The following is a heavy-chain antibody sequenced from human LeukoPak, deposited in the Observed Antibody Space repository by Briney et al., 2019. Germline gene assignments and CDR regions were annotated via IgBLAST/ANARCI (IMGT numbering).Heavy chain of an antibody. V-gene: IGHV4-34*01. CDR1: GGSFSGYY. D-gene: IGHD3-22*01. Sequence: PSETLSLTCAVYGGSFSGYYWSWIRQPPGKGLEWIGEINHSGSTNYNPSLKSRVTISVDTSKNQFSLKLSSVTAADTAVYYCARGHESYYYDSSGYSVFDYWGQGTLVTVSS. CDR3: ARGHESYYYDSSGYSVFDY. CDR2: INHSGST. J-gene: IGHJ4*02.